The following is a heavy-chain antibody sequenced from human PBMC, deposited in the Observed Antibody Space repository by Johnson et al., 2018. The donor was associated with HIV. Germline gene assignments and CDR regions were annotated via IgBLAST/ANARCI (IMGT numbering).Heavy chain of an antibody. Sequence: QMQLVESGGGLVQPGGSLRLSCAASGFTFSSYGMHWVRQAPGKGLEWVAFIRYDGSNKYYADSVKGRFTISRDNSKNTLYLQMNTLRAEDAAVYYCAKDPVGATWAFDIWGQGTMVTVSS. J-gene: IGHJ3*02. V-gene: IGHV3-30*02. CDR1: GFTFSSYG. D-gene: IGHD1-26*01. CDR3: AKDPVGATWAFDI. CDR2: IRYDGSNK.